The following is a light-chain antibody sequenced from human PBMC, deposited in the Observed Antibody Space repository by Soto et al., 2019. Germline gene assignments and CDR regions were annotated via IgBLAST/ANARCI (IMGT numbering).Light chain of an antibody. V-gene: IGKV3-20*01. Sequence: EIVLTQSPGTLSLSPGDRATLSCRASQTISSTYLAWYQQKPGQAPRLLIYAASTRATGIPDRFSGSGSGTDFTLTISRLEPDDFAVYYCQQYGSSPKTFGQGTKVEI. J-gene: IGKJ1*01. CDR3: QQYGSSPKT. CDR1: QTISSTY. CDR2: AAS.